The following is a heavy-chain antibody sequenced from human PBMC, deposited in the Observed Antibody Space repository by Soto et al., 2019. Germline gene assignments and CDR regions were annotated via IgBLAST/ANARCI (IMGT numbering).Heavy chain of an antibody. Sequence: ASVKVSCKASGYTFTSYAMHWVRQAPGQRLERIGWINAGNGNTKYSQKFQGRVTITRDTSASTAYMELSSLRSEDTAVYYCARDLSIAAAGTGYWGQGTLVTVSS. CDR3: ARDLSIAAAGTGY. J-gene: IGHJ4*02. D-gene: IGHD6-13*01. V-gene: IGHV1-3*01. CDR1: GYTFTSYA. CDR2: INAGNGNT.